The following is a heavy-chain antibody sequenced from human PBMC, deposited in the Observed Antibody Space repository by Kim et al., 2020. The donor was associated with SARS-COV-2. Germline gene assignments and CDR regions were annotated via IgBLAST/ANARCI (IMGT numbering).Heavy chain of an antibody. CDR3: ARDLPPEVTIFGVVIREYYFDY. J-gene: IGHJ4*02. D-gene: IGHD3-3*01. Sequence: ASVKVSCKASGYTFTGYYMHWVRQAPGQGLEWMGRINPNSGGTNYAQKFQGRVTMTRDTSISTAYMELCRLRSDDTAVYYCARDLPPEVTIFGVVIREYYFDYWGQGTLVTVSS. V-gene: IGHV1-2*06. CDR1: GYTFTGYY. CDR2: INPNSGGT.